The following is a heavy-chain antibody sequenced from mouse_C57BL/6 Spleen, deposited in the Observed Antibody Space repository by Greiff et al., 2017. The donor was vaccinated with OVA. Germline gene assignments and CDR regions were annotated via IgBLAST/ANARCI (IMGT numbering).Heavy chain of an antibody. CDR2: ISGGGGNT. D-gene: IGHD2-1*01. V-gene: IGHV5-9*01. CDR1: GFTFSSYT. CDR3: ARRYYGNRYWYFDV. Sequence: EVQVVESGGGLVKPGGSLKLSCAASGFTFSSYTMSWVRQTPEKRLEWVATISGGGGNTYYPDSVKGRFTISSDNAKNTLYLQMSSLRSEDTALYYCARRYYGNRYWYFDVWGTGTTVTVSS. J-gene: IGHJ1*03.